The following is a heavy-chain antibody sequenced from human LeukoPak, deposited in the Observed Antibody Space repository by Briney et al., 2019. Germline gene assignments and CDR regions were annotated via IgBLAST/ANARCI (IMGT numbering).Heavy chain of an antibody. J-gene: IGHJ4*02. D-gene: IGHD3-22*01. CDR1: GYSFTSYW. Sequence: GASLKIPSKGSGYSFTSYWISWVRQMPGKGLEWMGRIDPSDSYTNYSPSFQGHVTISADKSISTAYLQWSSLKASDTAMYYCARLYYYDSSGKDYWGQGTLVTVSS. CDR3: ARLYYYDSSGKDY. V-gene: IGHV5-10-1*01. CDR2: IDPSDSYT.